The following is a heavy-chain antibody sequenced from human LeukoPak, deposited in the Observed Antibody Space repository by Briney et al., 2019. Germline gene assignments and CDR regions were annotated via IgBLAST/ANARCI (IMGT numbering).Heavy chain of an antibody. Sequence: GGSLRLSCAASGFTFDDYGMSWVRQAPGKGLEWVSGINWNGGSTVYADSVKGRFTISRDNAKNSLYLQMNSLRAEDTALYYCARDRSGTAMPSYYFDYWGQGTLVTVSS. J-gene: IGHJ4*02. D-gene: IGHD5-18*01. CDR2: INWNGGST. CDR1: GFTFDDYG. CDR3: ARDRSGTAMPSYYFDY. V-gene: IGHV3-20*04.